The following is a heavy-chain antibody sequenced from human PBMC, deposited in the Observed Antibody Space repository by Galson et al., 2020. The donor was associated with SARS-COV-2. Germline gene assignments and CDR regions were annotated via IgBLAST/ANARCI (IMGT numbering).Heavy chain of an antibody. J-gene: IGHJ6*02. Sequence: TLSLTCTVSGGSISSGSYYRSWIRQPAGKGLEWIGRIYTSGSTNYNPPLKSRVTISVDTSKNQFSLKLSSVTAADTAVYYCARVIGGYFSSTSCYGSYYSYYGMDVWGQWTSVIVSS. V-gene: IGHV4-61*02. CDR3: ARVIGGYFSSTSCYGSYYSYYGMDV. CDR2: IYTSGST. D-gene: IGHD2-2*01. CDR1: GGSISSGSYY.